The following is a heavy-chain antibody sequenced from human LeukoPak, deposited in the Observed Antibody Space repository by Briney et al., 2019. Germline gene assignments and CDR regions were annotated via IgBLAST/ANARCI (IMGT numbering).Heavy chain of an antibody. V-gene: IGHV4-31*03. D-gene: IGHD1-14*01. CDR3: ARFPGARYQGAFDI. CDR1: GGSISSGDYY. Sequence: KASETLSLTCTVSGGSISSGDYYWSWIRQHPGKGLQWIGHITDSGSTYYNPSLESRITISLDTSKNQFSLKLRSVTAADTAVYYCARFPGARYQGAFDIWGQGTMVTVSS. J-gene: IGHJ3*02. CDR2: ITDSGST.